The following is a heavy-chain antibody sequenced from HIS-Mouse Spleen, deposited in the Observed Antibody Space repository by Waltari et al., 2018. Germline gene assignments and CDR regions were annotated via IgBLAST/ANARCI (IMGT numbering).Heavy chain of an antibody. D-gene: IGHD2-15*01. J-gene: IGHJ4*02. CDR2: IYYRGST. V-gene: IGHV4-59*08. CDR1: GGSISSYY. CDR3: ARGGLLAATYYFDY. Sequence: QVQLQESGPGLVKPSETLSLTCTVSGGSISSYYWSWIRQTPGKGLEWIGYIYYRGSTNYNPSLKSRVTISVDTSKNQFSLKLSSVTAADTAVYYCARGGLLAATYYFDYWGQGTLVTVSS.